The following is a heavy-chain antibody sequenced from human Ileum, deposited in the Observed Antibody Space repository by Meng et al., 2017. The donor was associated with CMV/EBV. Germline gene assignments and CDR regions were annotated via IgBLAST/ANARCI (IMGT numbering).Heavy chain of an antibody. V-gene: IGHV1-2*06. CDR3: ARDTSSGYYFHY. D-gene: IGHD3-22*01. CDR1: GYNCPAYY. J-gene: IGHJ4*01. CDR2: INPNTGGA. Sequence: CKTSGYNCPAYYVRWVRQSPGQGLEWMGRINPNTGGASYSQKFQDRVTITSDLSLRTVYMEMSSLTSDDTALYYCARDTSSGYYFHYWGRGTLVTVSS.